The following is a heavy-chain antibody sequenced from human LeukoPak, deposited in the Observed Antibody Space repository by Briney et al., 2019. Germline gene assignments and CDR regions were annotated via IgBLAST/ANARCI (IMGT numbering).Heavy chain of an antibody. J-gene: IGHJ4*02. CDR1: GFTFSSYW. D-gene: IGHD5-18*01. V-gene: IGHV3-7*01. Sequence: PGGSLRLSCAASGFTFSSYWMSWVRQAPGKGLEWVANIKQEGSDKYYVASVKGRFTISRDNAKNSLYLQMNSLRAEDTAVYYCARCGYSYGYGFDYWGQGTLVTVSS. CDR3: ARCGYSYGYGFDY. CDR2: IKQEGSDK.